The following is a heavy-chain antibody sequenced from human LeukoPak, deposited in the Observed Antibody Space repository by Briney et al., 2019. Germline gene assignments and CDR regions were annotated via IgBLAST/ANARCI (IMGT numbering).Heavy chain of an antibody. CDR3: ARGPYYYYGVDV. V-gene: IGHV3-48*03. CDR2: ISSSGSTI. Sequence: AGGSLRLSCAASGFTFSSYEMNWVRQAPGKGLEWVSYISSSGSTIYYADSVKGRFTISRDNAKNSLYLQMNSLRAEDTAVYYCARGPYYYYGVDVWGQGTTVTVSS. CDR1: GFTFSSYE. J-gene: IGHJ6*02.